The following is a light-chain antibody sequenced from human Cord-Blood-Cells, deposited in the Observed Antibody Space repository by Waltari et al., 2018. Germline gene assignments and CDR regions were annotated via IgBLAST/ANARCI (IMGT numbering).Light chain of an antibody. J-gene: IGLJ3*02. CDR3: SSYTSSSTFNWV. V-gene: IGLV2-14*01. CDR2: DVS. Sequence: QSALTQPASVSGSPGQSITISCTGTSSDVGGYNYLSWYQQHPGKAPKLMIYDVSKRPSGVSNRFSGSKSGNTASLTISGLQAEDEADYYCSSYTSSSTFNWVFGGGTKLTVL. CDR1: SSDVGGYNY.